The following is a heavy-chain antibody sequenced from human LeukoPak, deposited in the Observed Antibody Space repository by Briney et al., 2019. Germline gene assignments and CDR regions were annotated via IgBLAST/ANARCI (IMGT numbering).Heavy chain of an antibody. J-gene: IGHJ6*03. CDR2: IYYSGST. CDR1: GGSISSSSYY. D-gene: IGHD6-19*01. V-gene: IGHV4-39*07. Sequence: YPSETLSLTCTVSGGSISSSSYYWGWIRQPPGKGLECIGSIYYSGSTYYNPSLKSRVTISVDTSKNQFSLKLSSVTAADTAVYYCARYQQSAVAGGVRYYYYYYMDVWGKGTTVTVS. CDR3: ARYQQSAVAGGVRYYYYYYMDV.